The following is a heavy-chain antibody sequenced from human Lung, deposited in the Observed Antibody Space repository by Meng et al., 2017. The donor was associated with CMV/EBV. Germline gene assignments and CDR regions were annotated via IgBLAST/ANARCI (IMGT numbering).Heavy chain of an antibody. V-gene: IGHV4-30-4*01. J-gene: IGHJ4*02. CDR1: RDSMSSYGYN. Sequence: SETLSLXCTVSRDSMSSYGYNWSWIRQPPGEGLEWIGYIHSTGSTYYNPSLKGRITISIDTSRNQFSLELTSVTAADTAIYYCARVADPSVPYYFDFWGPGXLVTVSS. CDR2: IHSTGST. CDR3: ARVADPSVPYYFDF.